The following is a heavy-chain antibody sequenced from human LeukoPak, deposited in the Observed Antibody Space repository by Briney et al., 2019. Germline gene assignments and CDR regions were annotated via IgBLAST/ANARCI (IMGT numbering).Heavy chain of an antibody. CDR1: GFTFSTYW. CDR3: AKVGYSGYDYLSY. D-gene: IGHD5-12*01. J-gene: IGHJ4*02. V-gene: IGHV3-7*01. Sequence: GGSLRLSCAASGFTFSTYWMSWVRQTPEKGLEWVAHIKQDGSEKYYADSVKGRFTISRDNSKNTLYLQMNSLRAEDTAVYYCAKVGYSGYDYLSYWGQGTLVTVSS. CDR2: IKQDGSEK.